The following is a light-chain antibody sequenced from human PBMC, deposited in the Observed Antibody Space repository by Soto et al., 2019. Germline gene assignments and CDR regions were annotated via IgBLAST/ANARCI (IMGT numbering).Light chain of an antibody. J-gene: IGKJ1*01. V-gene: IGKV1-39*01. CDR1: DDISNH. CDR2: AAS. CDR3: QQSYSSPPT. Sequence: DIQMTQSPSSVSASVGDRVTITSRSSDDISNHLNWYQQKPGKAPKLLIFAASSLQSGVPSRFSGSRSGPDFTLTISSLQPEDFATYYCQQSYSSPPTFGQGTKVDIK.